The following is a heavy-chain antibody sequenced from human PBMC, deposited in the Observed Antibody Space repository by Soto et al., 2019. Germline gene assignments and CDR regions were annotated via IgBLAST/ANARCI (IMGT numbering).Heavy chain of an antibody. CDR1: GFTLRSYG. Sequence: EVQLLESGGGLVQPGGSLRLSCAASGFTLRSYGMSWVRQAPGKGLEWVSAVSPNGQGIYYADSVRGRFTISRDVSKNTVFLHMDSLRAEDTAVYYCAKEWGRMFNWFDPWGQGTLVTVSS. D-gene: IGHD7-27*01. CDR2: VSPNGQGI. J-gene: IGHJ5*02. CDR3: AKEWGRMFNWFDP. V-gene: IGHV3-23*01.